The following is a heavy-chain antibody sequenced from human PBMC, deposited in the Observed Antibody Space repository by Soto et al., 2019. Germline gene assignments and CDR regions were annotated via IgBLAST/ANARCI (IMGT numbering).Heavy chain of an antibody. CDR3: ARDLGYGVRYFDY. J-gene: IGHJ4*02. D-gene: IGHD4-17*01. Sequence: QVQLVQSGAEVKKPGASVKVSCKASGYTFTGYYMHWVRQAPGQGLEWMGWINPNSGGTNYAQKFQGWITMTRDTSISTAYMELSRLRSDDTAVYYCARDLGYGVRYFDYWGQGTLVTVSS. V-gene: IGHV1-2*04. CDR1: GYTFTGYY. CDR2: INPNSGGT.